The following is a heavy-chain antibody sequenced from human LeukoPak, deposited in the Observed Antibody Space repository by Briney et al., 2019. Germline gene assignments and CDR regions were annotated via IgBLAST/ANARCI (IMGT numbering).Heavy chain of an antibody. CDR2: IIPIFGTA. CDR1: GGTFSSYA. CDR3: ARDANYYDSSGYHLYFDY. V-gene: IGHV1-69*13. Sequence: SVNVSCKASGGTFSSYAISWVRQAPGQGLEWMGGIIPIFGTANYAQKFQGRVTITADESTSTAYMELSSLRSEDTAVYYCARDANYYDSSGYHLYFDYWGQGTLVTVSS. D-gene: IGHD3-22*01. J-gene: IGHJ4*02.